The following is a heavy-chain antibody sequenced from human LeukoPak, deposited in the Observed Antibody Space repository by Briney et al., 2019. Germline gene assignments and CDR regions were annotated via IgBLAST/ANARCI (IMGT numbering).Heavy chain of an antibody. J-gene: IGHJ4*02. V-gene: IGHV4-38-2*02. Sequence: PSETLSLTCTVSGYSISSGYYWGWIRQPPGKGLEWIGSINHSGSTYYNPSLKSRVTISVDTSKNQFSLKLSSVTAADTAVYYCASEYFDWLSPTYYWGQGTLVTVSS. CDR3: ASEYFDWLSPTYY. CDR1: GYSISSGYY. D-gene: IGHD3-9*01. CDR2: INHSGST.